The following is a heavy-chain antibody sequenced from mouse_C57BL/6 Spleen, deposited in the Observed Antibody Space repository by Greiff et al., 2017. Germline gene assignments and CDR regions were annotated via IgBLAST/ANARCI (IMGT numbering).Heavy chain of an antibody. CDR3: ARSADYYGSWYFDV. CDR1: GYTFTDYY. Sequence: EVQLQQSGPELVKPGASVKISCKASGYTFTDYYMNWVKQSHGKSLEWIGDINPNNGGTSYNQKFKGKATLTVDKSSSTAYMELRSLTSEDSAVYYCARSADYYGSWYFDVWGTGTTVTVSS. CDR2: INPNNGGT. V-gene: IGHV1-26*01. D-gene: IGHD1-1*01. J-gene: IGHJ1*03.